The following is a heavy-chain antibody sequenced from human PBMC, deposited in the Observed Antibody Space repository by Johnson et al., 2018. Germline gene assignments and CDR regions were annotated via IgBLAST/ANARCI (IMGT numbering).Heavy chain of an antibody. V-gene: IGHV1-46*01. CDR2: INPRGGTT. Sequence: QVQLVESGAEVTKPGASVKVSCTASGYTFTSYYMHWVRQAPGQGLEWMGIINPRGGTTSYAQTVQGRVTMTRDTSKSTAYLERSSLRSADTVVYYCARVGCSGGSCYGGMDVWGQGTTVTVSS. CDR3: ARVGCSGGSCYGGMDV. D-gene: IGHD2-15*01. J-gene: IGHJ6*02. CDR1: GYTFTSYY.